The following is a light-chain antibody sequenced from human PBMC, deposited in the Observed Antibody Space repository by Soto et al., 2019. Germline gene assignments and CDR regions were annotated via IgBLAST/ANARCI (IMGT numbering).Light chain of an antibody. CDR1: QSVSSY. CDR3: QQYNSYSGT. CDR2: DTS. V-gene: IGKV3D-15*01. Sequence: EIVMTQSPATLSLSPGERATLSCRASQSVSSYLAWYQQKPGQAPRLLIYDTSNRATGVPARFSGSGSGTEFTLTISSLQPDDFATYYCQQYNSYSGTFGQGTRLEIK. J-gene: IGKJ5*01.